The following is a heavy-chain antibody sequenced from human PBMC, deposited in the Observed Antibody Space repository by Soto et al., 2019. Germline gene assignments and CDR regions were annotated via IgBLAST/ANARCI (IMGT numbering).Heavy chain of an antibody. CDR2: IKSKTDGGTT. CDR3: TTDPSIFWLDYGMDV. J-gene: IGHJ6*02. V-gene: IGHV3-15*07. Sequence: GGSLRLSCAASGFTFSNAWMNWVRQAPGKGLEWVGRIKSKTDGGTTDYAAPVKGRFTISRDDSKNTLYLQMNSLKTEDTAVYYCTTDPSIFWLDYGMDVWGQGTTVTVSS. D-gene: IGHD3-9*01. CDR1: GFTFSNAW.